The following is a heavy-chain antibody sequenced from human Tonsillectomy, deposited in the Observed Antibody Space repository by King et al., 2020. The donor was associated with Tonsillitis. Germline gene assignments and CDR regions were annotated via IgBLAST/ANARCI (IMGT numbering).Heavy chain of an antibody. CDR1: GFTFSDHY. D-gene: IGHD3-22*01. Sequence: VQLVESGGGLVQPGGSLRLSCAVSGFTFSDHYIDWVRQAPGKGLEWVGRTRNKANSYTTEYAASVKGRFTISRDDSKKSVYLQMNSLKTEDTAVYYCAHSRGYYDYDERDIWGQGTMVTVS. V-gene: IGHV3-72*01. CDR2: TRNKANSYTT. CDR3: AHSRGYYDYDERDI. J-gene: IGHJ3*02.